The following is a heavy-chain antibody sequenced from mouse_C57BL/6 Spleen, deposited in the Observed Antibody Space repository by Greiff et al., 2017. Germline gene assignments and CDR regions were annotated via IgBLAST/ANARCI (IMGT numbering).Heavy chain of an antibody. Sequence: EVKLVESGGGLVKPGGSLKLSCAASGFTFSSYAMSWVRQTPEKRLEWVATISDGGSYTYYPDNVKGRFTISRDNAKNNLYLQRSHLKSEDTAMYYCARDYYGSSHDYFDYWGQGTTLTVSS. CDR3: ARDYYGSSHDYFDY. V-gene: IGHV5-4*03. CDR1: GFTFSSYA. D-gene: IGHD1-1*01. CDR2: ISDGGSYT. J-gene: IGHJ2*01.